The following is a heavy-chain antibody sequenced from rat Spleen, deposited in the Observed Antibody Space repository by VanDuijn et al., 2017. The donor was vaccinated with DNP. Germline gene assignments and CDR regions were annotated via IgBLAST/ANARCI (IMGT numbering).Heavy chain of an antibody. Sequence: EVQLVESGGDLVQPGRSLKLSCVASGFTFNNYWMTWIRQVPGKGLEWVASITSSGGSTYYPDSVKGRFTISRDNAKNTQYLQMDSLRSEDTATYYCARQGNNFGYFDYWGQGVMVTVSS. D-gene: IGHD1-10*01. CDR2: ITSSGGST. V-gene: IGHV5-31*01. CDR1: GFTFNNYW. CDR3: ARQGNNFGYFDY. J-gene: IGHJ2*01.